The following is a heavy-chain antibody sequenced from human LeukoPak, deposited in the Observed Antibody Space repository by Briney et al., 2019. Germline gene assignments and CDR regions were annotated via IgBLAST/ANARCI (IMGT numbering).Heavy chain of an antibody. CDR3: AKESTPYRYYDILTGYYSSFDY. J-gene: IGHJ4*02. D-gene: IGHD3-9*01. V-gene: IGHV3-23*01. CDR1: GFTFSSYG. Sequence: GGSLRLSCAASGFTFSSYGMSWVRQAPGRGLEWVSAISGSGGSTYYADSVKGRFTISRDNSKNTLYLQMNSLRAEDTAVYYCAKESTPYRYYDILTGYYSSFDYWGQGTLVTVSS. CDR2: ISGSGGST.